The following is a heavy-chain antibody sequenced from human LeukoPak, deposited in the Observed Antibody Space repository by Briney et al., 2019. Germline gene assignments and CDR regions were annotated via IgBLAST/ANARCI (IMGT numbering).Heavy chain of an antibody. CDR1: GGTFSSYA. CDR3: ARDLATVATPYFDY. J-gene: IGHJ4*02. V-gene: IGHV1-2*02. Sequence: ASVKVSCKASGGTFSSYAISWVRQAPGQGLEWMGWINSNSGGTNYAQKFQGRVTMTRDTSITTVYMDLSSLRSDGTAVYYCARDLATVATPYFDYWGQGTLVTVSS. CDR2: INSNSGGT. D-gene: IGHD4-23*01.